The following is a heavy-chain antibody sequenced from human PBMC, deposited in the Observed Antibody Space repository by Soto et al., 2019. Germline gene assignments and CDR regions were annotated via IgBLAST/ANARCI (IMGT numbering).Heavy chain of an antibody. Sequence: QVQLVESGGGVVQPGRSLRLSCAASGFTFSSYGMHWVRQAPGKGLEWVAVISYDGSNKYYADSVKGRFTISRDNSKNTRYLQMNSLRAEDTAVYYCAKDGARGYYDSSGYYNYWGQGTLVTVSS. J-gene: IGHJ4*02. CDR2: ISYDGSNK. D-gene: IGHD3-22*01. CDR1: GFTFSSYG. CDR3: AKDGARGYYDSSGYYNY. V-gene: IGHV3-30*18.